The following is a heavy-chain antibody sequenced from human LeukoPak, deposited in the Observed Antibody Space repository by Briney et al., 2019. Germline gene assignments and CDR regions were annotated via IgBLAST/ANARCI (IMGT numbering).Heavy chain of an antibody. Sequence: GPVKVSCKASGYTFTGYYMHWVRQAPGQGLEWMGWISAYNGNTNYAQKLQGRVTMTTDTSTSTAYMELRSLRSDDTAVYYCARDRAPPYSSSWYPLDYWGQGTLVTVSS. D-gene: IGHD6-13*01. CDR2: ISAYNGNT. CDR1: GYTFTGYY. CDR3: ARDRAPPYSSSWYPLDY. J-gene: IGHJ4*02. V-gene: IGHV1-18*04.